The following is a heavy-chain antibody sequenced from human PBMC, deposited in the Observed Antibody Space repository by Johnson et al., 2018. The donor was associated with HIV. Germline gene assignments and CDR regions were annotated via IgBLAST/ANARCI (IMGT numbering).Heavy chain of an antibody. Sequence: VQLVESGGGVVRPGGSLRLSCAASGFTFDDYAMHWVRQAPGKGLEWVSGISWNSGSIGYVDSVKGRFTVSRDNAKNTLYVQMNSLPAEDTAVYFCAREPGRRELRRDAFDIWGQGTMVTVSS. CDR3: AREPGRRELRRDAFDI. D-gene: IGHD1-26*01. CDR2: ISWNSGSI. CDR1: GFTFDDYA. V-gene: IGHV3-9*01. J-gene: IGHJ3*02.